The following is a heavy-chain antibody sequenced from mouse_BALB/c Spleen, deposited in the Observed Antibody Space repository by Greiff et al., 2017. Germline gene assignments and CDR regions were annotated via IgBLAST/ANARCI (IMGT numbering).Heavy chain of an antibody. CDR1: GYTFTSYW. V-gene: IGHV1-69*02. J-gene: IGHJ4*01. Sequence: QVQLQQPGAELVRPGASVKLSCKASGYTFTSYWINWVKQRPGQGLEWIGNIYPSDSYTNYNQKFKDKATLTVDKSSSTAYMQLSSPTSEDSAVYYCTRRGGPYYAMDYWGQGTSVTVSS. CDR3: TRRGGPYYAMDY. D-gene: IGHD3-3*01. CDR2: IYPSDSYT.